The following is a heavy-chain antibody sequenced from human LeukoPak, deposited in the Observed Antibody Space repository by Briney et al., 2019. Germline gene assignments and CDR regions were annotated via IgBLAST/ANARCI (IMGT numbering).Heavy chain of an antibody. V-gene: IGHV3-23*01. D-gene: IGHD3-3*01. CDR1: GFTFSTYA. J-gene: IGHJ5*02. CDR3: ATNYDFWGGYYH. CDR2: ISGSGGST. Sequence: GGSLRLSCAASGFTFSTYAMSWVRQAPGKGLDWVSAISGSGGSTYYADSVKGHFTISRDNSKNTLYLQMNSLRAEDTAVYYCATNYDFWGGYYHWGQGTLVTVSS.